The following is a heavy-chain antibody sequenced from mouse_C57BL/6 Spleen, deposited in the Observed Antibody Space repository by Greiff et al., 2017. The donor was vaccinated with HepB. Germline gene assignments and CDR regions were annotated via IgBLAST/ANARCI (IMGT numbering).Heavy chain of an antibody. D-gene: IGHD1-1*01. CDR2: IYPRSGNT. CDR1: GYTFTSYG. J-gene: IGHJ2*01. CDR3: ARSLAHLLRDYFDY. V-gene: IGHV1-81*01. Sequence: QVQLQQSGAELARPGASVKLPCKASGYTFTSYGISWVKQRTGQGLEWIGEIYPRSGNTYYNEKFKGKATLTADKSSSTAYMELRSLTSEDSAVYFSARSLAHLLRDYFDYWGQGTTLTVSS.